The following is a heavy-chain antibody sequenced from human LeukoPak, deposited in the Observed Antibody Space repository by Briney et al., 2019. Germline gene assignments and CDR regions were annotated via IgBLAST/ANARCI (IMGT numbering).Heavy chain of an antibody. CDR3: ARGPKTYYYDSSGYLYVGN. V-gene: IGHV4-59*12. J-gene: IGHJ4*02. CDR1: GGSISSYY. CDR2: IYYSGST. Sequence: SETLSLTCTVSGGSISSYYWSWIRQPPGKGLEWIGYIYYSGSTNYNPSLKSRVTISVDTSKNQFSLNLSSVTAADTAVYYCARGPKTYYYDSSGYLYVGNWGQGTLVTVSS. D-gene: IGHD3-22*01.